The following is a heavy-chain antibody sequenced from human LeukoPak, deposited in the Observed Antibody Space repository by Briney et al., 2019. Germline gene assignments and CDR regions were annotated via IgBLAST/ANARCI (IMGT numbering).Heavy chain of an antibody. CDR1: GFSFSNAW. CDR2: IKSKTDGGTT. CDR3: TLSGSYLWEFNY. V-gene: IGHV3-15*07. Sequence: PGGSLRLSCAASGFSFSNAWMNWVRQAPGKGLEWVGRIKSKTDGGTTDYAAPVKGRFIISRDDSENTLYLQMNSLKTEDTAVYYCTLSGSYLWEFNYWGQGTLVTVSS. J-gene: IGHJ4*02. D-gene: IGHD1-26*01.